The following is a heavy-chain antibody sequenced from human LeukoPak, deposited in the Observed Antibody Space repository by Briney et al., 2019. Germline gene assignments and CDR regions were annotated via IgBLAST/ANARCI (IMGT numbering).Heavy chain of an antibody. V-gene: IGHV3-53*01. Sequence: GGSLRLSCAASGFTVSSNYMSWVRQAPGKGLEWVSVIYSGGSTYYADCVKGRFTISRDNSKNTLYLQMNSLRAEDTAVYYCARDGAYGSGSYYLRYYYYMDVWGKGTTVTVSS. D-gene: IGHD3-10*01. CDR2: IYSGGST. CDR1: GFTVSSNY. CDR3: ARDGAYGSGSYYLRYYYYMDV. J-gene: IGHJ6*03.